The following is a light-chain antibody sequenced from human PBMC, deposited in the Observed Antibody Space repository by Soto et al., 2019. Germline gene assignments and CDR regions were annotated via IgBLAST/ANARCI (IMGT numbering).Light chain of an antibody. V-gene: IGLV2-8*01. Sequence: QSALTQPPSASGSPGQSVTFSCTGTSSDIGDYNYVSWYQQHPGKAPKLMIYEVTKRPSGVPDRFSGSKSGNTASLTVSGLQDDDEAASYCSSYEGKNNYVFGTGTKVTVL. CDR3: SSYEGKNNYV. J-gene: IGLJ1*01. CDR1: SSDIGDYNY. CDR2: EVT.